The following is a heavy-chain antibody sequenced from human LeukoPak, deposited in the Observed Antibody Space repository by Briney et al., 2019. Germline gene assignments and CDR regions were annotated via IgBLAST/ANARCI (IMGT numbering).Heavy chain of an antibody. Sequence: PSETLSLTCTVSGGSISSYYWSWIRQPAGKGLEWIGRIYTSGSTNYNPSLKSRVTVSVDTSKNQFSLKLSSVTAADTAVYYCAREPYSGSYRYYFDYWGQGTLVTVSS. D-gene: IGHD1-26*01. CDR1: GGSISSYY. CDR2: IYTSGST. CDR3: AREPYSGSYRYYFDY. V-gene: IGHV4-4*07. J-gene: IGHJ4*02.